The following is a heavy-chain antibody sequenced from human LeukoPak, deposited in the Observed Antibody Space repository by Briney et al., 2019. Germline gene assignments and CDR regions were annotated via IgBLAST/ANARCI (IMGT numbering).Heavy chain of an antibody. CDR1: GFTVSSNY. Sequence: GGSLRLSCAASGFTVSSNYMSWVRQAPGKGLEWVSVIYSGGSTYYADSVKGRFTISRDNSKNTLYLQMNSLRAEDTAVYYCARAYGSGMGEAFDIWGQGTMVTVSS. CDR2: IYSGGST. CDR3: ARAYGSGMGEAFDI. V-gene: IGHV3-66*01. D-gene: IGHD3-10*01. J-gene: IGHJ3*02.